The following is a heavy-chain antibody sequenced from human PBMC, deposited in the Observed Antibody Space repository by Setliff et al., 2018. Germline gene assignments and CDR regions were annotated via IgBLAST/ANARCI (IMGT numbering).Heavy chain of an antibody. CDR3: ARSSPDGYNLGYYYYGMDV. CDR2: IIPILGIA. CDR1: GGTFGSYA. Sequence: SVKVSCKASGGTFGSYAISWVRQAPGQGLEWMGGIIPILGIANYAQKFQGRVTITADESTSTAYMELSSLRSEDTAVYYCARSSPDGYNLGYYYYGMDVWGQGTTVTVSS. D-gene: IGHD5-12*01. J-gene: IGHJ6*02. V-gene: IGHV1-69*10.